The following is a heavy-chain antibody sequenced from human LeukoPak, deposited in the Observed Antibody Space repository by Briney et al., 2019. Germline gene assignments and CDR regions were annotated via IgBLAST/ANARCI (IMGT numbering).Heavy chain of an antibody. J-gene: IGHJ4*02. D-gene: IGHD4-23*01. V-gene: IGHV3-30*02. CDR1: GFTFSSYA. CDR2: IRYDGSNK. Sequence: PGGSLRLSCAASGFTFSSYAMHWVRQAPGKGLEWVAFIRYDGSNKYYADSVKGRFTISRDNSKNTLYLQMNSLRAEDTAVYYCARRAGGYSHPYDYWGQGILVTVSS. CDR3: ARRAGGYSHPYDY.